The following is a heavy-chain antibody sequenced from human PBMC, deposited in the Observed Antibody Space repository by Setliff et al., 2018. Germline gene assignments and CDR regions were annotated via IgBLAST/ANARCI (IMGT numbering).Heavy chain of an antibody. CDR3: AKFGADYWFGP. J-gene: IGHJ5*02. Sequence: GASLTISCRASGYNFNNNWIGWLRQIPGKGLEWIGIIYPGDSDTKYSPSFQGHVFMSVDRSATTAYLQWRSLQASDSALYYCAKFGADYWFGPWGQGALVTVSS. D-gene: IGHD2-21*01. CDR1: GYNFNNNW. CDR2: IYPGDSDT. V-gene: IGHV5-51*01.